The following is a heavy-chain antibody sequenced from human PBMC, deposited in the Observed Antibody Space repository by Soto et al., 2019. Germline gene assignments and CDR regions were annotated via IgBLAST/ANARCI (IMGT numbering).Heavy chain of an antibody. CDR3: ARGPTNGYYYFGF. J-gene: IGHJ4*02. CDR2: ISGTGTTI. V-gene: IGHV3-48*03. Sequence: GGSLRLSCAASGFTFSRYEMNWVRQAPEKGLEWISYISGTGTTIYYADSVKGRFTFSRDNAKDSLYLQMNSLRAEDTAVYYCARGPTNGYYYFGFWGQGTLVTVSS. CDR1: GFTFSRYE. D-gene: IGHD2-8*01.